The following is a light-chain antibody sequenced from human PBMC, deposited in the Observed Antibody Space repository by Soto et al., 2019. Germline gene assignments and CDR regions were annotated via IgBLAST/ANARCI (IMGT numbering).Light chain of an antibody. CDR3: QQSYSTLYT. V-gene: IGKV1-39*01. CDR2: AAS. CDR1: QSISSY. Sequence: DIQMTQSPSSLSASVGDRVTITCRASQSISSYLNWYQQKPGKAPKLLIYAASSLQSGVPSRFSGSGSGTDFTLTISSLQPEGFATYYFQQSYSTLYTFGQGTKLEIK. J-gene: IGKJ2*01.